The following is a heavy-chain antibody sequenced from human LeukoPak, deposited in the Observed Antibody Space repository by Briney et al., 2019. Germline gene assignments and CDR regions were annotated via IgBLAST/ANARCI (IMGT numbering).Heavy chain of an antibody. CDR3: TRGLKGNYYSGSGTYRWFAP. J-gene: IGHJ5*02. V-gene: IGHV1-8*03. D-gene: IGHD3-10*01. CDR2: MNPKSNNR. Sequence: GASVKVSCKASGYTFTGYYMHWVRQATGQGLEWMGWMNPKSNNRGYAQKFQGRVTITTDTSMSTAYMELSSLRSDDTAVYYCTRGLKGNYYSGSGTYRWFAPRGQGTLVTVSS. CDR1: GYTFTGYY.